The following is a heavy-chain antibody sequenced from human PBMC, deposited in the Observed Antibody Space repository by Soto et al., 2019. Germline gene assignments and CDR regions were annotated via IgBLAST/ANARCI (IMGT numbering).Heavy chain of an antibody. CDR2: INRDGSTT. Sequence: EVQLVESGGALVQPGGSLRLSCAASGFTFSRDWMHWVRQAPGKGLVWVSRINRDGSTTNYADSVKGRFTISRDNAKNTVYLQMNSLTAEDTAVYYCARGHLYFDYWGQGTLVTVSS. V-gene: IGHV3-74*01. CDR1: GFTFSRDW. J-gene: IGHJ4*02. CDR3: ARGHLYFDY.